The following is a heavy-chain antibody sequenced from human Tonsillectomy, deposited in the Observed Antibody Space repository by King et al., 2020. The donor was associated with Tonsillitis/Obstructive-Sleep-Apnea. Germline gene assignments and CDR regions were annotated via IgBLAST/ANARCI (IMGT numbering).Heavy chain of an antibody. J-gene: IGHJ6*03. V-gene: IGHV3-21*01. CDR2: ISSSSSYI. Sequence: VQLVESGGGLVKPGGSLRLSCAASGFTFSSYSMNWVRQAPGKGLEWVSSISSSSSYIYYADSVKGRFTISRDNAKNSLYLQMNSLRAEDTAVYYCARTARGEICSSTSCYTAESDTYYYYYMDVWGKGTTVTVSS. CDR3: ARTARGEICSSTSCYTAESDTYYYYYMDV. D-gene: IGHD2-2*02. CDR1: GFTFSSYS.